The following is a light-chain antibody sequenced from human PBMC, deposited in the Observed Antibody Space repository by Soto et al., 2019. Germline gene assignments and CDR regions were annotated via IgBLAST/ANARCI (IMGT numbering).Light chain of an antibody. CDR2: WAS. CDR3: QQYYSAPWT. CDR1: QSVLYTSNNKNY. V-gene: IGKV4-1*01. Sequence: DIVMTQSPDSLPVSLGERATINCKSSQSVLYTSNNKNYLAWFQQKPGQPPRLLIYWASTRGSGVPDRFSGSGSGSDFTLTISSLQAEDVAVYSCQQYYSAPWTFGRGTRVEIK. J-gene: IGKJ1*01.